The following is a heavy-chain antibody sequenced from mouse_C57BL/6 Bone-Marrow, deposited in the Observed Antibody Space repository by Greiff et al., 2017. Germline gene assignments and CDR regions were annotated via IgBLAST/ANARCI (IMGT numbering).Heavy chain of an antibody. J-gene: IGHJ4*01. V-gene: IGHV1-26*01. CDR3: AGITTVIADYYAMDY. D-gene: IGHD1-1*01. CDR1: GYTFTDYY. CDR2: INPNNGCT. Sequence: VQLQQSGPELVKPGASVKISCKASGYTFTDYYMHWVKQSPGPSLEWIGDINPNNGCTSYNQKFKGKGTLTVDKSSSTAYMQLRSLTSEDSAVYYCAGITTVIADYYAMDYWGQGTSVTVSS.